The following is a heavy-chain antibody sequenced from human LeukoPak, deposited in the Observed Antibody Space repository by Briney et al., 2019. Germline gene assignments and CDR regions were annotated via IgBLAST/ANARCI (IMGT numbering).Heavy chain of an antibody. V-gene: IGHV3-33*01. J-gene: IGHJ6*04. Sequence: PGGSLRLSCAASGFTFSSYGMHWVRQAPGKGLGWVAVIWYDGSNKYYADSVKGRFTISRDNSKNTLYLQMNSLRAEDTAVYYCARDGMPGPYYYGMDVWGNGTTVTVSS. D-gene: IGHD1-26*01. CDR2: IWYDGSNK. CDR3: ARDGMPGPYYYGMDV. CDR1: GFTFSSYG.